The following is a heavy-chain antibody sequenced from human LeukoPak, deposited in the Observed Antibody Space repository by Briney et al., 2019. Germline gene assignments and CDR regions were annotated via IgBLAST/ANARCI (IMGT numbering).Heavy chain of an antibody. CDR3: ARPGGGDYDGNSVAFDV. V-gene: IGHV4-59*08. D-gene: IGHD4-23*01. CDR1: GGSISSYY. J-gene: IGHJ3*01. CDR2: IYYTGNT. Sequence: SETLSLTCTVSGGSISSYYWSWLRQPPGKGLEWIGFIYYTGNTKDNPSLKSRVTISLDTSKNQFSLNLSSVTAADTAVYYYARPGGGDYDGNSVAFDVWGQGTMVTVSS.